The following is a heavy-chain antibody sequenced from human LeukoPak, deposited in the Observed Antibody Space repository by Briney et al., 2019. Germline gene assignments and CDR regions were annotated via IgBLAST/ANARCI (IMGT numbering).Heavy chain of an antibody. Sequence: GGSLGLSCEASGFTFSSYGMHWVRQAPGKGLEWVAFIRYDGSNKYYADSVKGRFTISRDNSKNTLYLQMNSLRAEDTAVYYCAKDRVFSPYYYDSSGYYFWGQGTLVTVSS. CDR1: GFTFSSYG. V-gene: IGHV3-30*02. J-gene: IGHJ4*02. CDR3: AKDRVFSPYYYDSSGYYF. CDR2: IRYDGSNK. D-gene: IGHD3-22*01.